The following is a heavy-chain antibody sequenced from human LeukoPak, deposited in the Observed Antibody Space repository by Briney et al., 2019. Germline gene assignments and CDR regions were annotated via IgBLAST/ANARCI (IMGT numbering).Heavy chain of an antibody. Sequence: GGSLRLSCAASGFTFDDYAMHWVRQAPGKGLEWVSLISGDGGSTYYADSVKGRFTISRDNSKNSLYLQMNSLRTEDTALYYCAKDKELLQWLVRPYYFEYWGQGTLVTVSS. V-gene: IGHV3-43*02. CDR2: ISGDGGST. J-gene: IGHJ4*02. CDR3: AKDKELLQWLVRPYYFEY. CDR1: GFTFDDYA. D-gene: IGHD6-19*01.